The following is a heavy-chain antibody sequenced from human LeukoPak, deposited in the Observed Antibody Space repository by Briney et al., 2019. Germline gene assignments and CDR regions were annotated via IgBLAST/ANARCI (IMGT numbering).Heavy chain of an antibody. J-gene: IGHJ4*02. V-gene: IGHV3-30-3*01. CDR2: ISYDGSNK. CDR1: GFTFSSYA. D-gene: IGHD5-24*01. Sequence: GGSLRLSCAASGFTFSSYAMHWVRQAPGKGLEWVAVISYDGSNKYYADSVKGRFTISRDNSKNTLYLQMNSLRSEDTAVYYCARVSARLDGYNKLLDYWGQGTLVTVSS. CDR3: ARVSARLDGYNKLLDY.